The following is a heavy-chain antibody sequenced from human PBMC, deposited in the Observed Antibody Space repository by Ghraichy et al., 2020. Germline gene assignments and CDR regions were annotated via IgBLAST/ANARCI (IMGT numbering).Heavy chain of an antibody. J-gene: IGHJ4*02. D-gene: IGHD2-15*01. V-gene: IGHV1-46*01. CDR2: INPSGGRT. CDR3: ARGETVVVIAATHGDY. Sequence: ASVKVSCKASGYTFTSYYMHWVRQAPGQGLEWMGIINPSGGRTTYAQKFQGRVTMTRDTSTSTVYMELSSLRSEDAAVYYCARGETVVVIAATHGDYWGQGTLVTVSS. CDR1: GYTFTSYY.